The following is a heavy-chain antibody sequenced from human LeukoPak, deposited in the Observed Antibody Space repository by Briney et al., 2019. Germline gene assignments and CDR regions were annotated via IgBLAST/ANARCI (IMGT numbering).Heavy chain of an antibody. V-gene: IGHV3-30*18. J-gene: IGHJ4*02. Sequence: GALRLSCAASGFTFSSYGMHWVRQAPGKGLEWVAVISYDGSNKYYADSVKGRFTISRDNSKNTLYLQMSSLRAEDTAVYYCAKDLAVAGVFDYWGQGTLVTVSS. CDR3: AKDLAVAGVFDY. CDR2: ISYDGSNK. CDR1: GFTFSSYG. D-gene: IGHD6-19*01.